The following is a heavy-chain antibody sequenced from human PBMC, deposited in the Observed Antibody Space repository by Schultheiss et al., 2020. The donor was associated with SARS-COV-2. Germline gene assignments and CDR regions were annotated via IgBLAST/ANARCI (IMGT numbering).Heavy chain of an antibody. D-gene: IGHD6-13*01. CDR1: GFTFSNAW. Sequence: GGSLRLSCAASGFTFSNAWMSWVRQAPGKGLEWVGRIKSKTDGGTTDYAAPVKGRFTISRDDSKNSLYLQMNSLKTEDTAVYYCARGGSSWPFDYWGQGTLVTVSS. V-gene: IGHV3-15*01. CDR2: IKSKTDGGTT. CDR3: ARGGSSWPFDY. J-gene: IGHJ4*02.